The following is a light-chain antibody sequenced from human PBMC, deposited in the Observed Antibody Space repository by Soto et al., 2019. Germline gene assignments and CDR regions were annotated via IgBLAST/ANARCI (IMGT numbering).Light chain of an antibody. CDR3: QQRSDWPLT. CDR1: QSVISD. CDR2: DAS. Sequence: EIVLTQSPATLSLSPGERATLSCRASQSVISDLAWYQQKPGQAPRLLIYDASNRATGIPARFSGSGSGTDFTLTISSLEPEDFAVYYYQQRSDWPLTFGGGTKVEIK. V-gene: IGKV3-11*01. J-gene: IGKJ4*01.